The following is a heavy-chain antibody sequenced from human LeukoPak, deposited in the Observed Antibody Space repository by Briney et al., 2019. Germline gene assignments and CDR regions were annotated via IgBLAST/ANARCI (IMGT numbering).Heavy chain of an antibody. Sequence: PSQTLSLTCTVSGGSISSGGYYWSWIRQHPGKGLEWIGYIYYSGSTYYNPSLKSRVTISVDTSKNQFSLKLSSVTAADTAVYSGARFLYYYNSSVYSTVRWFAPWGRGTLVPVSS. CDR1: GGSISSGGYY. CDR2: IYYSGST. J-gene: IGHJ5*02. CDR3: ARFLYYYNSSVYSTVRWFAP. D-gene: IGHD3-22*01. V-gene: IGHV4-31*03.